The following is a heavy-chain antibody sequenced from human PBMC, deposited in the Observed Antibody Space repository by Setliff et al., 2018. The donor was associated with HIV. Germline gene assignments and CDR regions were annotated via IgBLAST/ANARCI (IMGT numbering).Heavy chain of an antibody. CDR2: IYTSGGT. CDR3: ARGTHYYYYYMDV. V-gene: IGHV4-61*09. Sequence: SETLSLTCAVSSYSISSGYYWGWIRQPAGKGLEWIGHIYTSGGTNYNPSLKSRVTTSVDTSKNQFSLKLSSVTAADTAVYFCARGTHYYYYYMDVWGKGTTVTVSS. J-gene: IGHJ6*03. CDR1: SYSISSGYY. D-gene: IGHD1-7*01.